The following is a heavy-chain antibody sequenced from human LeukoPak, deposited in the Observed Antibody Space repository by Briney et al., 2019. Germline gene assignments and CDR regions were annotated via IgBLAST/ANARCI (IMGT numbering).Heavy chain of an antibody. CDR3: ARDGIHYYYYYMDV. CDR1: GYTFTSYA. CDR2: INTNTGNP. V-gene: IGHV7-4-1*02. Sequence: ASVKLSCKASGYTFTSYAMNWVRQAPGQGLEWMGWINTNTGNPTYAQGFTGRFVFSLDTSVSTAYLQISSLKAEDTAVYYCARDGIHYYYYYMDVWGKGTTVTVSS. D-gene: IGHD1-14*01. J-gene: IGHJ6*03.